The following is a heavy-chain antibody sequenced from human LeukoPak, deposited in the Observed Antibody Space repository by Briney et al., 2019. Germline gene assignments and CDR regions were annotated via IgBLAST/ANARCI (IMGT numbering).Heavy chain of an antibody. CDR2: ISGSGAST. CDR1: GFTFSSYA. D-gene: IGHD3/OR15-3a*01. Sequence: GGSLRLSCAASGFTFSSYAMSWVRQAPGKGLEWVSGISGSGASTYYADSVKGRFTISRDNSKNTLSLQMNSLRAEDTAVYYCAKAPGTYAFYYFDYWGQGTLVTVSS. V-gene: IGHV3-23*01. J-gene: IGHJ4*02. CDR3: AKAPGTYAFYYFDY.